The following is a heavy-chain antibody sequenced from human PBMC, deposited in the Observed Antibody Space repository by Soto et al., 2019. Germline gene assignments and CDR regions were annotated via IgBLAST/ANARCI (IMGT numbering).Heavy chain of an antibody. CDR2: IWYDGSNK. J-gene: IGHJ6*02. D-gene: IGHD3-3*01. V-gene: IGHV3-33*01. Sequence: QVQLVESGGGVVQPGRSLRLSCAASGFTFSSYGMHWVRQAPGKGLELVAVIWYDGSNKYYADSVKGRFTISRDNSKNTLYLQMNSLRAEDTAVYYCARDYEAPDYYGMDVWGQGTTVTVSS. CDR3: ARDYEAPDYYGMDV. CDR1: GFTFSSYG.